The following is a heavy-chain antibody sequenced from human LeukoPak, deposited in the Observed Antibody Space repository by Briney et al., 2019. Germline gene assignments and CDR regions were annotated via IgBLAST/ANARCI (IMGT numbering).Heavy chain of an antibody. Sequence: PGGSLRLSCAASGFTFSTYGMHWVRQAPGKGLEWVAFMSYDGSNQNHVDSVKGRLTISRDNSKNTLYLQMNSLRAEDTAVYYCAKDREASWATDYWGQGTLVTVSS. V-gene: IGHV3-30*18. CDR1: GFTFSTYG. J-gene: IGHJ4*02. D-gene: IGHD7-27*01. CDR3: AKDREASWATDY. CDR2: MSYDGSNQ.